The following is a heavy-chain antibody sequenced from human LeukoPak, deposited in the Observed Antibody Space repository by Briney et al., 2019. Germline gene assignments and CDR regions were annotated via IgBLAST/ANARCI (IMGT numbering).Heavy chain of an antibody. CDR3: ARNGNSYYYYMDV. CDR1: GFSFSSSW. J-gene: IGHJ6*03. V-gene: IGHV3-74*01. Sequence: GGSLRLSCAASGFSFSSSWMHWVRQVPGKGLEWVSRINDDETSTTYAESVKGRFTISRDNAKNSLFLQMNSLRAEDTAVYYCARNGNSYYYYMDVWGKGTTVTVSS. D-gene: IGHD2-8*01. CDR2: INDDETST.